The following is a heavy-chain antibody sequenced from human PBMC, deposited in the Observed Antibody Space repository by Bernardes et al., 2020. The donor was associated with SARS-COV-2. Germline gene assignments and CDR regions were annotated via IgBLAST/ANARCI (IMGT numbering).Heavy chain of an antibody. CDR1: GSTLGMYW. CDR2: INSDGSGT. J-gene: IGHJ4*02. V-gene: IGHV3-74*01. CDR3: ARDSSVEFDY. Sequence: GGSLRLSCAASGSTLGMYWMHWVRQVPGKGLVWVSHINSDGSGTSYADSVRGRFTISRDNAKNTLYLQMHSLRAEDSAVYFCARDSSVEFDYWGRGTLVTVSS.